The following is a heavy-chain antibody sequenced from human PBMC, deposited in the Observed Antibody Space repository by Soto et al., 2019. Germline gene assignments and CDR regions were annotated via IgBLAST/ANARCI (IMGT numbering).Heavy chain of an antibody. V-gene: IGHV4-34*01. J-gene: IGHJ4*02. CDR1: GGSFSGYY. CDR2: INHSGST. Sequence: SETLSLTCAVYGGSFSGYYWSWIRQPPGKGLEWIGEINHSGSTNYNPSLKSRVTISVDTSKNQFSLKLSSVTAADTAVYYCARGGEDRDGYSRLFDYWGQGTLVTVSS. CDR3: ARGGEDRDGYSRLFDY. D-gene: IGHD5-18*01.